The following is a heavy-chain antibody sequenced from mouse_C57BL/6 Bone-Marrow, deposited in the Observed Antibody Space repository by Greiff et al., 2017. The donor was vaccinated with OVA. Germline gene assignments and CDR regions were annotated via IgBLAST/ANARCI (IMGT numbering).Heavy chain of an antibody. V-gene: IGHV5-12*01. CDR2: ISNGGGST. Sequence: EVNVVESGGGLVQPGGSLKLSCAASGFTFSDYYMYWVRQTPEKRLEWVAYISNGGGSTYYPDTVKGRFTISRDNAKNTLYLQMSRLKSEDTAMYYCARHITTVGYFDYWGQGTTLTVSS. J-gene: IGHJ2*01. CDR1: GFTFSDYY. CDR3: ARHITTVGYFDY. D-gene: IGHD1-1*01.